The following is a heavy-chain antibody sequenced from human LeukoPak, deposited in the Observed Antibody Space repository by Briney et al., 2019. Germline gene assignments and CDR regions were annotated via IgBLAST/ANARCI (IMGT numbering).Heavy chain of an antibody. CDR1: GYTFTRYY. CDR2: INPNSGGT. V-gene: IGHV1-2*02. CDR3: ARITMVRGVINNFYY. D-gene: IGHD3-10*01. J-gene: IGHJ4*02. Sequence: ASVKVSCKASGYTFTRYYMHWVRQAPGQGLEWLGWINPNSGGTNYAQKFQGRVTMTRDTSISTAYMELSRLRSDDTAVYYCARITMVRGVINNFYYWGQGTLVTVSS.